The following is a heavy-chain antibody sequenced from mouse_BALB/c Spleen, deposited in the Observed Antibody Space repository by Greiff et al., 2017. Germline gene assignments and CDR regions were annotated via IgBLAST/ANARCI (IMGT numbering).Heavy chain of an antibody. V-gene: IGHV5-6-5*01. CDR2: ISSGGST. CDR3: ARELRLSYWYFDV. J-gene: IGHJ1*01. CDR1: GFTFSSYA. D-gene: IGHD2-4*01. Sequence: EVKLQESGGGLVKPGGSLKLSCAASGFTFSSYAMSWVRQTPEKRLEWVASISSGGSTYYPDSVKGRFTISRDNARNILYLQMSSLRSEDTAMYYCARELRLSYWYFDVWGAGTTVTVSS.